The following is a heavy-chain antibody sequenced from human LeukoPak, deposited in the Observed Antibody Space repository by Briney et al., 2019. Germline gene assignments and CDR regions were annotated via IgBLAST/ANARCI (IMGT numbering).Heavy chain of an antibody. Sequence: SETLSLTCTVSGGSMNNYYWNWIRQPPGKGLEWIGSIFYSGSTNYNPSLKSRVTISVDTSKNQFSLKLSSVTAADTAVYYCARGGIAARRLGYWGQGTLVTVSS. CDR1: GGSMNNYY. CDR2: IFYSGST. D-gene: IGHD6-6*01. J-gene: IGHJ4*02. V-gene: IGHV4-59*12. CDR3: ARGGIAARRLGY.